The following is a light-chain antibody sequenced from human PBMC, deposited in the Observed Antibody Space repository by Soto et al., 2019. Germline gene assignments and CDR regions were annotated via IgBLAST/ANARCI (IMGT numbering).Light chain of an antibody. CDR1: QSVSGN. CDR2: GAS. Sequence: EIVMTQSPATLSVSPGERATLSCRASQSVSGNLAWYQQRPGQAPRLLIYGASTRATGIPARFSGSGSGTEFTLTIGSLQSEDFAVYYCQQYWNWPTYTFGQGTKLASK. V-gene: IGKV3-15*01. J-gene: IGKJ2*01. CDR3: QQYWNWPTYT.